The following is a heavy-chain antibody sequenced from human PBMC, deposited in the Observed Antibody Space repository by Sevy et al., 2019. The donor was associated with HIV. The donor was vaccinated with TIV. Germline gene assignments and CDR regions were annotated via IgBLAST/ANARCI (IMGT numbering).Heavy chain of an antibody. V-gene: IGHV1-2*02. J-gene: IGHJ4*02. D-gene: IGHD3-16*01. Sequence: ASVKVSCKASGYTFTDYHIHWVRQAPGQGLEWMGWINPNSGGTNFAKMLQGRVTMTRDTSISTAYMELSRLRSDDTAVYYCARVAHWGPLWPPFDYWGQGTLVTVSS. CDR3: ARVAHWGPLWPPFDY. CDR2: INPNSGGT. CDR1: GYTFTDYH.